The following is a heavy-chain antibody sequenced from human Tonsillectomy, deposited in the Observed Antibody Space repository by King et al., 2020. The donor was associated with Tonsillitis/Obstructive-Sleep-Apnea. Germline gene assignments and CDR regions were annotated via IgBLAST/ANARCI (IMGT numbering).Heavy chain of an antibody. J-gene: IGHJ6*02. Sequence: QLVQSGGGLVQPGGSLRLSCAASGFTFSSYAMSWVRQAPGKGLEWVSAISGSGGSTYYADSVKGRFTISRDNSKNTLYLQMNSLRAEDTAVYYCAKDSPPYDCWSGYYDYYYYGMDVWGQGTTVTVSS. CDR3: AKDSPPYDCWSGYYDYYYYGMDV. CDR2: ISGSGGST. D-gene: IGHD3-3*01. V-gene: IGHV3-23*04. CDR1: GFTFSSYA.